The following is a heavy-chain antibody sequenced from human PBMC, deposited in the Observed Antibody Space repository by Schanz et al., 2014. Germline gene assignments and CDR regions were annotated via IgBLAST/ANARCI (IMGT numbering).Heavy chain of an antibody. Sequence: VQLVESGGGLVQPGGSLRLSCVASGFTFSSYGMHWVRQAPGKGLEWVSSISHSGGSKYYADSVEGRFTISRDNSKNTLYLQMNSLRAEDTAVYYCAKDPSHGDYDYYFDYWGQGTLVTVSS. V-gene: IGHV3-23*04. CDR3: AKDPSHGDYDYYFDY. CDR2: ISHSGGSK. D-gene: IGHD3-22*01. CDR1: GFTFSSYG. J-gene: IGHJ4*02.